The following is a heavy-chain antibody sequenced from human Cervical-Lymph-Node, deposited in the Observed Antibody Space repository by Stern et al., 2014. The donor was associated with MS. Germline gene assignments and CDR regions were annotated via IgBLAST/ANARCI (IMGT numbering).Heavy chain of an antibody. CDR1: GGSISSYF. D-gene: IGHD6-19*01. Sequence: QVQLQESGPGLVKPSETLSLTCTVSGGSISSYFWSWIRQSPGRALEWIGYISHSRSTNSNPSLKSRVTISRDTSKNHLSLKLRSVTAADTAVYYCAREAPGGSGWTPFDYWGQGILVTVSS. CDR3: AREAPGGSGWTPFDY. J-gene: IGHJ4*02. CDR2: ISHSRST. V-gene: IGHV4-59*01.